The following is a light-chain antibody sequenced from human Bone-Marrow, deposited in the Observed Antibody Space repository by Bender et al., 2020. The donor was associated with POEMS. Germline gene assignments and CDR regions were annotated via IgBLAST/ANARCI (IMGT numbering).Light chain of an antibody. J-gene: IGLJ3*02. V-gene: IGLV1-40*01. CDR2: GST. CDR1: SSNIGGGYD. CDR3: QSYDNSLGGWV. Sequence: QSALTQARSVSGSPGQSVTISCTGTSSNIGGGYDVNWYQQLPGTAPKLLIHGSTNRPSGVPDRFSGSKSGTSASLAITGLQAEDEGDYYCQSYDNSLGGWVFGGGTKLTVL.